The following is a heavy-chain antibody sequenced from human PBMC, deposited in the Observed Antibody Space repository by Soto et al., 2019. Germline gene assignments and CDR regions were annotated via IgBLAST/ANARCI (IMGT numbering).Heavy chain of an antibody. J-gene: IGHJ6*02. D-gene: IGHD3-10*01. CDR3: ARSYYGSGSYWFYGMDV. V-gene: IGHV1-69*06. CDR2: IIPSFATG. CDR1: GGTFGNSA. Sequence: ASVKVSCKASGGTFGNSAISWVRQAPGQGLEWMGGIIPSFATGNSAPEFQGRLTITADKSTTTAYMELSSLRSEDTAVYYCARSYYGSGSYWFYGMDVWGQGTTVTSP.